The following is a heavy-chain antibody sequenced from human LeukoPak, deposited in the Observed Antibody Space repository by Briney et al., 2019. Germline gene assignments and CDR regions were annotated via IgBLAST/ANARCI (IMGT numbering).Heavy chain of an antibody. J-gene: IGHJ5*02. CDR2: ILASGTT. V-gene: IGHV3-23*01. CDR1: GFNFGGFA. Sequence: GGSLRLSCAASGFNFGGFAMAWVRQTPGRGLEWVSGILASGTTYYADSVKSRFTISRDNSINILFLQMNSLRVDDTAVYFCAKDLNFGDGRWEFDPWGPGTLVTV. D-gene: IGHD3-10*01. CDR3: AKDLNFGDGRWEFDP.